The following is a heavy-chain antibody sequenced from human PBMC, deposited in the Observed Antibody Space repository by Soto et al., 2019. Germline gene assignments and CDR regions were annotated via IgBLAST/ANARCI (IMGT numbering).Heavy chain of an antibody. CDR1: GGSISSGNW. CDR3: ASLGGRTVTLDY. J-gene: IGHJ4*02. V-gene: IGHV4-4*02. Sequence: SETLSLTCAVSGGSISSGNWWSWVRQPPGKGLEWIGEIYHSGSTNYKPSLKSRVTISVDKSKNQFSMKLSSVTAADTAVYYCASLGGRTVTLDYWGQGTLV. D-gene: IGHD4-17*01. CDR2: IYHSGST.